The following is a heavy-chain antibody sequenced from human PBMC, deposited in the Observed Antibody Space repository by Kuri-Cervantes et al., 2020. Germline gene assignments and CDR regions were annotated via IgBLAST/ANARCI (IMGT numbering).Heavy chain of an antibody. CDR3: ARWGYASSSRIFDY. Sequence: GSLRLSCAVYGESLSVYYWSWIRQPPGKGLEWIGEINHSGSTNYYPSLKSRVTISVDTSKNQFSLNLSSVTAADTAVYYCARWGYASSSRIFDYWGQGTLVTVSS. CDR1: GESLSVYY. V-gene: IGHV4-34*01. J-gene: IGHJ4*02. D-gene: IGHD6-6*01. CDR2: INHSGST.